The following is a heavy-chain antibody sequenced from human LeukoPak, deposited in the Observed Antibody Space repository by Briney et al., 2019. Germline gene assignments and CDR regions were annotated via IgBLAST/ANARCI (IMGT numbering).Heavy chain of an antibody. CDR2: INPNSGGT. Sequence: ASVKVSCKASGYTLTSYYMHWVRQAPGQGLEWMGWINPNSGGTKYQGRVTMTRDTSISTAYMEMSRLRSDDTAVYYCARDCLNSSIMITFGGVIVAGPFDPWGQGTLVTVSS. CDR1: GYTLTSYY. CDR3: ARDCLNSSIMITFGGVIVAGPFDP. V-gene: IGHV1-2*02. J-gene: IGHJ5*02. D-gene: IGHD3-16*02.